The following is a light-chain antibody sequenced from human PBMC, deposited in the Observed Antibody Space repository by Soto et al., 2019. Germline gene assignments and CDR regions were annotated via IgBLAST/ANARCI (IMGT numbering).Light chain of an antibody. V-gene: IGLV3-1*01. J-gene: IGLJ3*02. CDR1: KLGDKY. CDR3: QAWDSSTAV. Sequence: SYELTQPPSVSVSPGQTASITCSGDKLGDKYACWYQQKPGQSPVLVIYHDTKRPSGIPERFSGSNSGNTATLTISGTQAMDEADYHCQAWDSSTAVFGGGTKLTVL. CDR2: HDT.